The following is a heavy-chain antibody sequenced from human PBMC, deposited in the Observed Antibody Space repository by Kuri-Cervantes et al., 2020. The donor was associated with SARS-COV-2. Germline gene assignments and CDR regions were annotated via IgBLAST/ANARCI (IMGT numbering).Heavy chain of an antibody. J-gene: IGHJ6*03. D-gene: IGHD2-15*01. Sequence: ASVKVSCKASGYTFTSYYMHWVRQATGQGLEWMGWMNPNGGNTGYAQKFQGRVTMTRNTSISTAYMELSSLRSEDTAVYYCARGKIVVVEVMDVWGKGTTVTVSS. CDR3: ARGKIVVVEVMDV. CDR1: GYTFTSYY. CDR2: MNPNGGNT. V-gene: IGHV1-8*01.